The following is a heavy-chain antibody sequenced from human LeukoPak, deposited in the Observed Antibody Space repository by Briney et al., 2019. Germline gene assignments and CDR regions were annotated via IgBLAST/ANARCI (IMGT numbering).Heavy chain of an antibody. D-gene: IGHD6-19*01. CDR3: ARWSGGSDWLYHNGMDV. CDR2: ISNYNGRT. CDR1: GYTFTGYY. V-gene: IGHV1-18*04. J-gene: IGHJ6*02. Sequence: GASVKVSCKASGYTFTGYYMHWVRQAPGQGLEWLGWISNYNGRTNYAQKFLGRVTMTTDTFTTTGYMELRSLRSDDTAVYYCARWSGGSDWLYHNGMDVWGQGTTVIVSS.